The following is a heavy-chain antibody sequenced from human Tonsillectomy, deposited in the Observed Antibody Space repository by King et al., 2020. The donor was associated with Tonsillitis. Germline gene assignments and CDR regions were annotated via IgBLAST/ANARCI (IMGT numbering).Heavy chain of an antibody. J-gene: IGHJ3*02. Sequence: VQLVESGGGLVKPGGSLRLSCAASGFTSSTSGMNWVGQALGKGLEWCSSISESSSLIYYADSLKGRLTISRDNAKNSLYLQLNSLRAEDTAVYYCARDRGTPDAFDIWGQGTLVTVSS. CDR3: ARDRGTPDAFDI. CDR2: ISESSSLI. D-gene: IGHD3-10*01. V-gene: IGHV3-21*06. CDR1: GFTSSTSG.